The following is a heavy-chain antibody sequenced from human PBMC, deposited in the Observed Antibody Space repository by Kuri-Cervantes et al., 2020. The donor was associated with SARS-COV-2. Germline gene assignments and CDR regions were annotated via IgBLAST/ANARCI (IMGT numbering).Heavy chain of an antibody. V-gene: IGHV5-10-1*01. J-gene: IGHJ3*02. D-gene: IGHD2-2*01. CDR3: ARASHRYCSSTSCYPAFDI. CDR1: GYSFTSYW. CDR2: IDPSDSYT. Sequence: GGSLRLSCKGSGYSFTSYWISWVRQMPGKGLEWMGRIDPSDSYTNYSPSFQGHVTISADKSISTAYLQWSSLKASDTAMYYCARASHRYCSSTSCYPAFDIWGQGKMVNVSS.